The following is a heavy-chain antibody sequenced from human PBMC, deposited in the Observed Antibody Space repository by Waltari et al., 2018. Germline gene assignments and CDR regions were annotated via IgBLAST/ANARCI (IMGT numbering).Heavy chain of an antibody. Sequence: QAHLVLSGAELKKPGASVKVSCKASGYTFNAFYIHWVRQAPGQGPEWRGWINPHSGATRYARQFQGRVTLTADRAIDTAYMELNSLKSDDTAMYYCAREGDYGSYFEFGGQGTLVTVSS. V-gene: IGHV1-2*02. CDR2: INPHSGAT. J-gene: IGHJ4*02. CDR3: AREGDYGSYFEF. D-gene: IGHD4-17*01. CDR1: GYTFNAFY.